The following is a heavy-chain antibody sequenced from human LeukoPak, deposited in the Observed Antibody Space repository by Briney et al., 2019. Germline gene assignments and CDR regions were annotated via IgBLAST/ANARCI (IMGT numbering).Heavy chain of an antibody. CDR1: GGSISSSSYY. CDR3: AREVSGYSGYAPLDY. Sequence: SETLSLTCTVSGGSISSSSYYWGWIRQPPGKGLEWIGSIYYSGSTYYNPSLKSRVTISVDTSKNQFSLKLSSATAADTAVYYCAREVSGYSGYAPLDYWGQGTLVTVSS. V-gene: IGHV4-39*07. CDR2: IYYSGST. D-gene: IGHD5-12*01. J-gene: IGHJ4*02.